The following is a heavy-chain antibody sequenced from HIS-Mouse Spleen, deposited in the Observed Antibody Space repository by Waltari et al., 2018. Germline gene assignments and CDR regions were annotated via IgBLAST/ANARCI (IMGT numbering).Heavy chain of an antibody. CDR3: AREIPYSSSWYDWYFDL. CDR1: GGSISSSSYY. CDR2: IYYSGST. Sequence: QLQLQESGPGLVKPSETLSLPCTFSGGSISSSSYYLGWIRPPPGKGLEWIGSIYYSGSTYYNPSLKSRVTISVDTSKNQFSLKLSSVTAADTAVYYCAREIPYSSSWYDWYFDLWGRGTLVTVSS. J-gene: IGHJ2*01. D-gene: IGHD6-13*01. V-gene: IGHV4-39*07.